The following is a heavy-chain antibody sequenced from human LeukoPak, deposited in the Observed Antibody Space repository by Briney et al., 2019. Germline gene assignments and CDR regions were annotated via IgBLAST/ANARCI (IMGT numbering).Heavy chain of an antibody. CDR3: ARARGGSGSYGHFYY. CDR2: IYTSGST. V-gene: IGHV4-4*07. Sequence: SETLSLTCTVSGASISSYYWTWIRQPAGEGLEWIGRIYTSGSTNYNPSLKSRVTMSVDTSKNQFSLKLSSVTAADTAVYYCARARGGSGSYGHFYYWGQGTLVTVSS. D-gene: IGHD1-26*01. CDR1: GASISSYY. J-gene: IGHJ4*02.